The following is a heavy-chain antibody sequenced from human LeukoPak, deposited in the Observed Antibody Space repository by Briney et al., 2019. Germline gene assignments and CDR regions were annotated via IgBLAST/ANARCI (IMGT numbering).Heavy chain of an antibody. CDR1: GGSIESYS. CDR2: IYTSGSS. J-gene: IGHJ6*03. Sequence: PSETLSLTCSVSGGSIESYSWSWIRQPPGKGLEWIGYIYTSGSSNYSPSLKSRVTISVDTSMNQVSLILSSVTAADTAVYYCARQIKRDYYYSLDVWGKGTTVTVSS. CDR3: ARQIKRDYYYSLDV. V-gene: IGHV4-4*09.